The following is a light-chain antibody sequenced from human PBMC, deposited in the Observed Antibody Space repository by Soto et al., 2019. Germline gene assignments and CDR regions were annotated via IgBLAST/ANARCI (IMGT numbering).Light chain of an antibody. CDR2: LGS. V-gene: IGKV2-28*01. CDR3: MQALHTPP. CDR1: QSLLHSNGYNY. J-gene: IGKJ4*01. Sequence: DIVMTQSPLSLPVTPGEPASISCRSSQSLLHSNGYNYLDWYLQKPWQSPQLLIYLGSNRASGVPDRFSGSGSGTDFTLKISRVEGADVGVYYCMQALHTPPFGGGTKVEIQ.